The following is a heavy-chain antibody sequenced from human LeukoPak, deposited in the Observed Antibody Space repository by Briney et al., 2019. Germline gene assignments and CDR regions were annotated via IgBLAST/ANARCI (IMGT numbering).Heavy chain of an antibody. Sequence: PSQTLSLTCTVSGGSISSGGYYWSWIRQHPGKGPEWIGYIYYSGSTYYNPSLKSRVTISVDTSKNQFSLKLGSVTAADTAVYYCARAPTYYYGSGSYYDWFDPWGQGTLVTVSS. J-gene: IGHJ5*02. CDR1: GGSISSGGYY. V-gene: IGHV4-31*03. D-gene: IGHD3-10*01. CDR2: IYYSGST. CDR3: ARAPTYYYGSGSYYDWFDP.